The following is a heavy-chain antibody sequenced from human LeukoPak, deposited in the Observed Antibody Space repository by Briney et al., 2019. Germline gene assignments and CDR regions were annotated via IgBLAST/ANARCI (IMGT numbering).Heavy chain of an antibody. CDR1: GFTFSSYG. Sequence: GGSLRLSCAASGFTFSSYGMHWVRQAPGKGLEWVAFVRNDGTNKHYADSVKGRFTISRDNSKNTVYLQMNSLRAEDTAVYYCAKDLGTLISGSYFYYFDYWGQGTLVTVSS. CDR3: AKDLGTLISGSYFYYFDY. J-gene: IGHJ4*02. CDR2: VRNDGTNK. D-gene: IGHD3-10*01. V-gene: IGHV3-30*02.